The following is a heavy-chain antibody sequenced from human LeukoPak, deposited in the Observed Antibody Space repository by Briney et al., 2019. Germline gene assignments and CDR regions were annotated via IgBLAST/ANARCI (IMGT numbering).Heavy chain of an antibody. CDR1: VYTFTTYD. CDR3: ARARLVRGPVTPLYYFDY. V-gene: IGHV1-8*01. J-gene: IGHJ4*02. Sequence: ASVTVSCTASVYTFTTYDINWVRQAPGQGLEWMGWMNPNSANTGYAQKFQGRVTITRNTSISTAYMELNSLRSDDTAVYYCARARLVRGPVTPLYYFDYWGQGVLVTVSS. CDR2: MNPNSANT. D-gene: IGHD2-8*02.